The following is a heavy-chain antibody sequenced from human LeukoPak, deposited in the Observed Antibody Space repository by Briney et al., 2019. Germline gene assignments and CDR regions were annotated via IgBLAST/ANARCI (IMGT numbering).Heavy chain of an antibody. V-gene: IGHV3-30*02. D-gene: IGHD5-18*01. CDR3: AKGHSKDYFDY. CDR2: IRFDGSNE. CDR1: GFTFSSYG. Sequence: GGSLRLSCAASGFTFSSYGMHWVRQAPGKGLEWVAFIRFDGSNEHYADSVKGRFTISRDNSKNALYLQMNSLRAEDTAVYYCAKGHSKDYFDYWGQGTLVTVSS. J-gene: IGHJ4*02.